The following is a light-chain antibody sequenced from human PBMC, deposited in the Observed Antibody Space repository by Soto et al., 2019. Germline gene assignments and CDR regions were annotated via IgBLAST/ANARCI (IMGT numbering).Light chain of an antibody. CDR1: QSVSSST. J-gene: IGKJ5*01. CDR2: DGS. Sequence: EVVLTQSPGTLSLSPGETASLSCRASQSVSSSTVAWYQQKPGQAPRLLIYDGSSRVTGIPDRFIGSGSGTDFSLTIDRLEPEDYAVYFCEQYGSSPITFGQGTRL. CDR3: EQYGSSPIT. V-gene: IGKV3-20*01.